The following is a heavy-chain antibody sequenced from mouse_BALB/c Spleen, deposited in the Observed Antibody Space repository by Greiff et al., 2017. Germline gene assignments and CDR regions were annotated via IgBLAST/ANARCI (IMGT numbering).Heavy chain of an antibody. CDR2: ISTYYGDA. D-gene: IGHD4-1*01. Sequence: VQVVESGAELVRPGVSVKISCKGSGYTFTDYAMHWVKQSHAKSLEWIGVISTYYGDASYNQKFKGKATMTVDKSSSTAYMELARLTSEDSAIYYCAREGTGKLGYWGQGTTLTVSS. CDR3: AREGTGKLGY. V-gene: IGHV1S137*01. CDR1: GYTFTDYA. J-gene: IGHJ2*01.